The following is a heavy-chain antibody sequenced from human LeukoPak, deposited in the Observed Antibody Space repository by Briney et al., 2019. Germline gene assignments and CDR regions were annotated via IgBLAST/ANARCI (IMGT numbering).Heavy chain of an antibody. Sequence: RASETLSLTCTVSGGSISSYYWSWIRQPPGKGLEWIGYIHYSGSTHYNPSLKSRVTISVDTSKNQVSLKLRSVTSADTAVYYCARTTEGYAGCPGCSYYYHMDVWGKGTRVTISS. D-gene: IGHD5-12*01. CDR1: GGSISSYY. V-gene: IGHV4-59*01. J-gene: IGHJ6*03. CDR3: ARTTEGYAGCPGCSYYYHMDV. CDR2: IHYSGST.